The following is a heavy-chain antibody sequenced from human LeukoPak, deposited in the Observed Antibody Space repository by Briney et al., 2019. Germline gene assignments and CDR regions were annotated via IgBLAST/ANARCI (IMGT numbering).Heavy chain of an antibody. J-gene: IGHJ4*02. Sequence: ASVKVSCKASGYTFTSYAMHWVRQAPGQRLEWMGWINAGNGNTKYSQKFQGRVTITRDTSASTAYMELSGLRSEDTAVYYCARAFVVVPAAIAYWGQGTLVTVSS. D-gene: IGHD2-2*01. CDR3: ARAFVVVPAAIAY. CDR1: GYTFTSYA. V-gene: IGHV1-3*01. CDR2: INAGNGNT.